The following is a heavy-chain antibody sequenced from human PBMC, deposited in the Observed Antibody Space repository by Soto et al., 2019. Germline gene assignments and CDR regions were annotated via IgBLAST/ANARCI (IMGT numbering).Heavy chain of an antibody. CDR3: ARDYDFWSGYSVGYYYYYGMDV. CDR2: INSDGSST. D-gene: IGHD3-3*01. J-gene: IGHJ6*02. CDR1: GFTFSSYW. Sequence: EVQLVESGGGLVQPGGSLRLSCAASGFTFSSYWMHWVRQAPGKGLVWVSRINSDGSSTSYADSVKGRFNISRDNAKNTLYLQMNSLRAEDTAVYYCARDYDFWSGYSVGYYYYYGMDVWGQGTTVTVSS. V-gene: IGHV3-74*01.